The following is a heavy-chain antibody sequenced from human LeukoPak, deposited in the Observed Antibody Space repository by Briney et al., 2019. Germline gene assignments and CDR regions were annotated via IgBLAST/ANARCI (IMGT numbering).Heavy chain of an antibody. V-gene: IGHV3-9*01. CDR1: GFTFDDYA. D-gene: IGHD1-14*01. J-gene: IGHJ4*02. CDR2: ISWNSGSI. CDR3: AKDIATGNRLYYFDY. Sequence: GRSLRLSCAASGFTFDDYAMHWVRQAPGKGLEWVSGISWNSGSIGYADSVKGRFAISRDNAKNSLYLQMNSLRAEDTALYYCAKDIATGNRLYYFDYWGQGTLVTVSS.